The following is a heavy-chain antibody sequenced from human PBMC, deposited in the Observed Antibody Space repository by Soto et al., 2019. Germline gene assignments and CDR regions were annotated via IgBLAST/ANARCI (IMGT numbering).Heavy chain of an antibody. V-gene: IGHV3-23*01. Sequence: GGSLRLSCAASGFTFRRNNMNWVRQAPGKGLEWVSAISGSGGSTYYADSVKGRFTISRDNSKNTLYLQMNSLRAEDTAVYYCASPPRLNGMDVWGQGTTVTVSS. D-gene: IGHD6-25*01. CDR1: GFTFRRNN. J-gene: IGHJ6*02. CDR3: ASPPRLNGMDV. CDR2: ISGSGGST.